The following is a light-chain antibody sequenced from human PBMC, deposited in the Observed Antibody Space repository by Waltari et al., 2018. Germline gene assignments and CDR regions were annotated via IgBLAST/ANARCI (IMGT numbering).Light chain of an antibody. V-gene: IGLV3-27*01. CDR1: VLAKKY. Sequence: SYELTQPSSVSVSPGQTARITCSGDVLAKKYARWFQQKPGQAPVLLIYKDAERPSGIPERFSGSSSGATVTLTISGAQVEEEADYYCYSAADSNLRVFGGGTKLTVL. CDR3: YSAADSNLRV. J-gene: IGLJ3*02. CDR2: KDA.